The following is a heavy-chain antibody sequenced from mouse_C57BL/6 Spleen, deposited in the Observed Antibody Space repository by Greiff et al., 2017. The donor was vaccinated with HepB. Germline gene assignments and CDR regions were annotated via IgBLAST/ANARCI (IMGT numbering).Heavy chain of an antibody. CDR3: ARPGYYGSSYGGFAY. V-gene: IGHV4-1*01. CDR1: GVDFSRYW. CDR2: INPDSSTI. J-gene: IGHJ3*01. D-gene: IGHD1-1*01. Sequence: CAPGGVDFSRYWMSWVRRAPGKGLEWIGEINPDSSTINYAPSLKDKFIISRDNAKNTLYLQMSKVRSEDTALYYCARPGYYGSSYGGFAYWGQGTLVTVSA.